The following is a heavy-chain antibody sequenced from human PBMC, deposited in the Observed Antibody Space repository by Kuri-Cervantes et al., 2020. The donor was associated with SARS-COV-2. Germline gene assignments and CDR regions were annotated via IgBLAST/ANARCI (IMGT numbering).Heavy chain of an antibody. Sequence: SFAAPGFTFSSYEMNWVRQARGKGLAWVSYINSSGSTLYYADSVKGRFTISRDNAKKSLYLQMNSLRAEDTAVYYCARTYDFWSGYSAALIDYWGQGTLVTVSS. V-gene: IGHV3-48*03. J-gene: IGHJ4*02. CDR2: INSSGSTL. CDR3: ARTYDFWSGYSAALIDY. CDR1: GFTFSSYE. D-gene: IGHD3-3*01.